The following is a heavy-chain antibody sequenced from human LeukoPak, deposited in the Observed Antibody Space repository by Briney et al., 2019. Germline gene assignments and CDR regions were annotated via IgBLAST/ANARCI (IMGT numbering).Heavy chain of an antibody. V-gene: IGHV3-30*02. CDR1: GFTFSSYG. D-gene: IGHD4-17*01. Sequence: GGSLRLSCAASGFTFSSYGMHWVRQAPGKGLEWVAFIRYDGSNKYYADSVKGRFTISRDNSKNTLYLQMNSLRAEDTAVYYCAKPYGDYVNDYYYMDVWGKGTTVTISS. CDR2: IRYDGSNK. CDR3: AKPYGDYVNDYYYMDV. J-gene: IGHJ6*03.